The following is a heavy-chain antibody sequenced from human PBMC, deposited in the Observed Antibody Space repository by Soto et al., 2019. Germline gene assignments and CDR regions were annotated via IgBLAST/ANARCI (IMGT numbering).Heavy chain of an antibody. CDR2: IYPGDSDT. CDR1: GYSFTSYW. CDR3: ARQRSPNYYYYGMDV. V-gene: IGHV5-51*01. Sequence: GESVKISCKGSGYSFTSYWIGWVRQMPGKGLEWMGIIYPGDSDTRYSPSFQGQVTISADKSISTAYLQWSSLKASDTAMYYCARQRSPNYYYYGMDVWGQGTTVTVSS. D-gene: IGHD6-13*01. J-gene: IGHJ6*02.